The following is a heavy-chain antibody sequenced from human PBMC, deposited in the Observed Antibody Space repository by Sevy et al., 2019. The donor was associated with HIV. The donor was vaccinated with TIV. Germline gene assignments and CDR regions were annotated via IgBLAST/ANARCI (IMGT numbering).Heavy chain of an antibody. CDR1: GFTFSSYW. Sequence: GESLKISCAASGFTFSSYWMSWVRQAPGKGLEWVANIKQDGSEKYYVDSVKGRFTISRDNAKNSLYLQMNSLRAEDTAVYYCSRGGIQLWADYNGMDVWGQGTTVTVSS. CDR3: SRGGIQLWADYNGMDV. CDR2: IKQDGSEK. J-gene: IGHJ6*02. V-gene: IGHV3-7*01. D-gene: IGHD5-18*01.